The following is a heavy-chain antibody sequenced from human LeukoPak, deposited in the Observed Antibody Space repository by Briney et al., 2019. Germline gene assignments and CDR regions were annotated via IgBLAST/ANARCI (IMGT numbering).Heavy chain of an antibody. Sequence: ASVKVSCKASGYTFTGYYMHWVRQAPGPGLEWMGRTNPNSGGTNYAQKFQGRVRMTRDTSISTDYMELRRLRSDDTAVYYCARDSDTYDYVWGSYRFDYWGQGTLVTVSS. CDR2: TNPNSGGT. J-gene: IGHJ4*02. D-gene: IGHD3-16*02. V-gene: IGHV1-2*06. CDR1: GYTFTGYY. CDR3: ARDSDTYDYVWGSYRFDY.